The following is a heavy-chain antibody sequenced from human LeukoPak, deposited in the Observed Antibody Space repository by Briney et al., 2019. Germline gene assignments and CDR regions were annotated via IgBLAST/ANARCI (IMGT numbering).Heavy chain of an antibody. Sequence: PGGSLRLSCAASGFTFSNYWMNWVRQAPGKGLEWVANIKQDGSEKYYVDSVKGRFTISRDNAKNSLYLQMNSLRAEDTAVYYCARDAQTGVYMDVWGKGTTVTVSS. CDR3: ARDAQTGVYMDV. J-gene: IGHJ6*04. V-gene: IGHV3-7*01. CDR2: IKQDGSEK. CDR1: GFTFSNYW. D-gene: IGHD1-1*01.